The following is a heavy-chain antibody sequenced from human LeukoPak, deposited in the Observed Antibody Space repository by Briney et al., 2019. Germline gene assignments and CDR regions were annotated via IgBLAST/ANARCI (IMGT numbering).Heavy chain of an antibody. D-gene: IGHD6-13*01. CDR3: AKYSSSWYYYGMDV. J-gene: IGHJ6*02. V-gene: IGHV3-23*01. Sequence: SGGSLRLSCAASGFTFSTYAMSWVRQAPGKGLEWVSVVSGTGGRTYYADSVKGRFTISRDNSKNTLYLQMNSLRAEDTAVYYCAKYSSSWYYYGMDVWGQGTTVTVSS. CDR2: VSGTGGRT. CDR1: GFTFSTYA.